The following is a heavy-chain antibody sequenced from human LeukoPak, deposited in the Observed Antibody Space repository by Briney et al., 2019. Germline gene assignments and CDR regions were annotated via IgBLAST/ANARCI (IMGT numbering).Heavy chain of an antibody. CDR3: AKETYYYDSSGSDFDY. CDR2: IWYDGSNK. D-gene: IGHD3-22*01. V-gene: IGHV3-30*02. CDR1: GFTFSSYG. Sequence: GGSLRLSCAASGFTFSSYGMHWVRQAPGKGLEWVAVIWYDGSNKYYADSVKGRFTISRDNSKNTLYLQMNSLRAEDTAVYYCAKETYYYDSSGSDFDYWGQGPLVTVSS. J-gene: IGHJ4*02.